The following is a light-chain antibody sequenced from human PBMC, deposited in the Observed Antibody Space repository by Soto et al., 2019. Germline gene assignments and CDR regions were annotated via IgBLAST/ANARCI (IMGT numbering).Light chain of an antibody. CDR3: QQYGISPRT. CDR1: QSISSSY. CDR2: GAS. J-gene: IGKJ1*01. V-gene: IGKV3-20*01. Sequence: IVLTQSPGTLSLSPGERATLSCRPSQSISSSYLAWYQQKSGKAPRLLIFGASSRATGIPDRFSGSGSGTDFTLTISRLEPEDFAVYYCQQYGISPRTFGQGTKVDI.